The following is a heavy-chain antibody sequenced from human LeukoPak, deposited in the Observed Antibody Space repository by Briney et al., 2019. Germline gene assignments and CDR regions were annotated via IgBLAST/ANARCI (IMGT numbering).Heavy chain of an antibody. J-gene: IGHJ4*02. V-gene: IGHV4-59*01. CDR2: IYYTGST. D-gene: IGHD4-17*01. Sequence: PSETLSLTCTVSGGSTSSYYWSWIRQPPGKGLEWIGYIYYTGSTNYNPSLKSRVTMSVDTSKNQFSLKLTSVTAADTAVYYCARPLQGRTVTLHYWGQGALVTVSS. CDR1: GGSTSSYY. CDR3: ARPLQGRTVTLHY.